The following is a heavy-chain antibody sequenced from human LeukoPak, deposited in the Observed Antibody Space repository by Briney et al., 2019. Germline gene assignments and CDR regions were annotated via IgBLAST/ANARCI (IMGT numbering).Heavy chain of an antibody. CDR1: GGSISSRPYY. J-gene: IGHJ6*03. D-gene: IGHD6-6*01. Sequence: SETLSLTCPVSGGSISSRPYYWGWIRQPPRKGLEWVGTIYSSGTTYYNPSLKSRVTISLDTSKNQFSLKLSSVTAADTAIYYCARDFSSSSTVYYYYYMDVWGKGTTVTVSS. CDR2: IYSSGTT. CDR3: ARDFSSSSTVYYYYYMDV. V-gene: IGHV4-39*07.